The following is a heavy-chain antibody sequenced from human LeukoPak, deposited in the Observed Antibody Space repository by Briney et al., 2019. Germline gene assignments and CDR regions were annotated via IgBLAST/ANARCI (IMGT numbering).Heavy chain of an antibody. D-gene: IGHD2/OR15-2a*01. V-gene: IGHV3-64D*06. CDR2: ITFHGRDT. J-gene: IGHJ4*02. CDR1: GLTFSSSD. CDR3: VKVGISTYDH. Sequence: GGSLRLSCSVSGLTFSSSDMHWVRQAPGKALEYVSAITFHGRDTYYADSVNGRFTISRDNSKDTLYLQMSNLTPEDTGIYYCVKVGISTYDHWGQGTLVTVSS.